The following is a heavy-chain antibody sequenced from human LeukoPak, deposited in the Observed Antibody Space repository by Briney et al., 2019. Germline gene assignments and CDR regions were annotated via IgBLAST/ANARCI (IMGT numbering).Heavy chain of an antibody. Sequence: GGSLRLFCAASGFIFNSYGMHWVRQAPGKGLEWVAVIWYDGSNKYYADSVKGRFTISRDNSKNTLFLQMNSLRAEDTAVYYCARGSVTATGYYFDYWGQGTLVSVSS. V-gene: IGHV3-33*01. J-gene: IGHJ4*02. CDR3: ARGSVTATGYYFDY. CDR2: IWYDGSNK. D-gene: IGHD2-15*01. CDR1: GFIFNSYG.